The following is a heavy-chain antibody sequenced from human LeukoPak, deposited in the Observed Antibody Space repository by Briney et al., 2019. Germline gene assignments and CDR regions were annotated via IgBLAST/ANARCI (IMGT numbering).Heavy chain of an antibody. CDR1: GFTFSSYW. J-gene: IGHJ3*02. V-gene: IGHV3-74*01. Sequence: PGGSLRLSCAASGFTFSSYWMYWVRQAPGKGLVWVSRINTDGRTTNYADSVKGRFTISRDNAKNTLYLQMNSLRAEDTAVYYCARGGDFHAFDIWGQGTMVTVSS. CDR3: ARGGDFHAFDI. D-gene: IGHD3-3*01. CDR2: INTDGRTT.